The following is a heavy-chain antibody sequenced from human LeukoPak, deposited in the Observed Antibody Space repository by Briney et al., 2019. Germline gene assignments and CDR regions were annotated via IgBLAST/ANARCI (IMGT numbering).Heavy chain of an antibody. Sequence: ASVKVSCKASGYTFTGCYMHWVRQAPGQGLEWMGWINPNSGGTNYAQKFQGRVTMTRDTSISTAYMELSRLRSDDTAVCYCAREHYYSGYDYWGQGTLVTVSS. J-gene: IGHJ4*02. CDR1: GYTFTGCY. CDR2: INPNSGGT. CDR3: AREHYYSGYDY. D-gene: IGHD5-12*01. V-gene: IGHV1-2*02.